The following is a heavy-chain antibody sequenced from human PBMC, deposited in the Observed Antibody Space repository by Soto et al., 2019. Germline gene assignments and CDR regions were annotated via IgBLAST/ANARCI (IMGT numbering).Heavy chain of an antibody. V-gene: IGHV1-18*01. Sequence: GASVKVSCKASGYTFTSYGISWVRQAPGQGLEWMGWISAYNGNTNYAQKLQGRVTMTTDTSTSTAYMELRSLRSDDTAVYYCASSRLGCSGGSCYSGSFDYWGQGTLVTVSS. CDR2: ISAYNGNT. D-gene: IGHD2-15*01. CDR3: ASSRLGCSGGSCYSGSFDY. J-gene: IGHJ4*02. CDR1: GYTFTSYG.